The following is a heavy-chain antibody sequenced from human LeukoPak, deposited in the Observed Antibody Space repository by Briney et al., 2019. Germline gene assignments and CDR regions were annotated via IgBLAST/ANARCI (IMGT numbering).Heavy chain of an antibody. V-gene: IGHV3-9*01. J-gene: IGHJ6*02. CDR2: ISWNSGSI. CDR3: AKDKSDYYGMDV. CDR1: GFTFSSYA. Sequence: GGSLRLSCAASGFTFSSYAMSWVRQAPGKGLEWVSGISWNSGSIGYADSVKGRFTISRDNAKNSLYLQMNSLRAEDTALYYCAKDKSDYYGMDVWGQGTTVTVSS.